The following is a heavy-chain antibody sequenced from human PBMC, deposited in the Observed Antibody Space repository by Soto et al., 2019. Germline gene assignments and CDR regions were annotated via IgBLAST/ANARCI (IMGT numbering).Heavy chain of an antibody. D-gene: IGHD5-18*01. V-gene: IGHV4-59*01. CDR1: GGSISSYY. CDR2: IYYSGST. Sequence: SETLSLTCTVSGGSISSYYWSWIRQPPGKGLEWIGYIYYSGSTNYNPSLKSRVTISVDTSKNQFSLKLSSVTAADTAVYYCARGNGYSYGLNYYGMDVWGQGTTVTVSS. J-gene: IGHJ6*02. CDR3: ARGNGYSYGLNYYGMDV.